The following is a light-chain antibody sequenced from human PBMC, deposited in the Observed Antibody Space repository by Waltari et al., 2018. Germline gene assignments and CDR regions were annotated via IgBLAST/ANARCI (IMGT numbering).Light chain of an antibody. J-gene: IGKJ3*01. Sequence: DIQMTPSPSSLSASVGDRVTITCQANQDISNYLNWYQQKPGKAPKLLIYDAANLETGGPSRFSGSGSGTDFTFTISSLQPEDIATYYCQQYDNLPPFTFGPGTKVDIK. V-gene: IGKV1-33*01. CDR2: DAA. CDR1: QDISNY. CDR3: QQYDNLPPFT.